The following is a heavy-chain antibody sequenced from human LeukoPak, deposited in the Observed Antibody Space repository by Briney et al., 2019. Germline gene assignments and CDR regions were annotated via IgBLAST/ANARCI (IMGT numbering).Heavy chain of an antibody. CDR3: ARMGVSYYYDSSTYYPAAFDV. CDR2: IVHSRSI. D-gene: IGHD3-22*01. Sequence: ASETLSLTCGVSGYSISSGYYWGWVRQSPGKGLEWIATIVHSRSIYYNPSLKSRITLSVDTSKNQFTLKLSSVTAADTAVYYCARMGVSYYYDSSTYYPAAFDVWGQGTVVSVSS. J-gene: IGHJ3*01. CDR1: GYSISSGYY. V-gene: IGHV4-38-2*01.